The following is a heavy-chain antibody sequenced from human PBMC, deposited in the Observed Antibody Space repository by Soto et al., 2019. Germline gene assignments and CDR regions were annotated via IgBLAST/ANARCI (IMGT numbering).Heavy chain of an antibody. Sequence: GASVKVSCKASGGTFSSYAISWVRQAPGQGLEWMGGIIPIFGTANYAQKFQGRVTITADESTSTAYMELSSLRSEDTAVYYCARALWGPAGHINWFVPWGQGTLVTVSS. CDR1: GGTFSSYA. V-gene: IGHV1-69*13. J-gene: IGHJ5*02. D-gene: IGHD2-2*01. CDR3: ARALWGPAGHINWFVP. CDR2: IIPIFGTA.